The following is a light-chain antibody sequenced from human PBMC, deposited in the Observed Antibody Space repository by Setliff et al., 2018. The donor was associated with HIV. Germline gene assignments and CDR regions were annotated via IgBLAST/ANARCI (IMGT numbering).Light chain of an antibody. CDR2: DVS. CDR3: SSYTSSSTLV. Sequence: QSVLAQPASVSGSPGQSITISCTGTSSDVGYYNYVSWYQQHPGKAPKLMIYDVSNRPSGVSNRFSGSKSGNTASLTISGLQAEDEADYYCSSYTSSSTLVFGGGTQLTVL. CDR1: SSDVGYYNY. J-gene: IGLJ2*01. V-gene: IGLV2-14*03.